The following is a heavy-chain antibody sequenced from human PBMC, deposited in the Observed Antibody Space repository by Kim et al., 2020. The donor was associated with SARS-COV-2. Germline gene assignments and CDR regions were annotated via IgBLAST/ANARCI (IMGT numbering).Heavy chain of an antibody. V-gene: IGHV4-34*01. CDR3: ARAKTVGSWYPYYYYGMDV. D-gene: IGHD6-13*01. Sequence: SETLSLTCAVYGGSFSGYYWSWIRQPPGKGLEWIGEINHSGSTNYNPSLKSRGTISVDTAKNQFSLKLSSVTAADTAVYYCARAKTVGSWYPYYYYGMDVWGQGTTVTVSS. CDR1: GGSFSGYY. CDR2: INHSGST. J-gene: IGHJ6*02.